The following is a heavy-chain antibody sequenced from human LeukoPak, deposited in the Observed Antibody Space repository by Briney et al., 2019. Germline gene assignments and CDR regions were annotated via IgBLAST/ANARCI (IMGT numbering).Heavy chain of an antibody. CDR3: ARGSEQLRESRGSGSYYL. CDR2: INHSGST. CDR1: GGSFSGYY. J-gene: IGHJ4*02. D-gene: IGHD3-10*01. V-gene: IGHV4-34*01. Sequence: SETLSLTCAVYGGSFSGYYWSWIRQPPGKGLEWMGEINHSGSTNYNPSLKSRVTISVDTYKNQFSLKLSSVTAADTAVYYCARGSEQLRESRGSGSYYLWGQGTLVTVSP.